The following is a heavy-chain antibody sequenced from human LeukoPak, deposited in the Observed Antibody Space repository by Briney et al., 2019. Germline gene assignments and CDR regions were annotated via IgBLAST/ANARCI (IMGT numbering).Heavy chain of an antibody. CDR2: IYSGGST. CDR1: GFTVSSNY. Sequence: PGGSLRPSCAVSGFTVSSNYMSGVRQAPGKGLEWVSVIYSGGSTYYADSVKGRFTISRDNSKNTLYLQMNSLRAEDTAVYYCARDRRSYSSGWYLDYGFDYWGQGTLVTVSS. V-gene: IGHV3-53*01. D-gene: IGHD6-19*01. J-gene: IGHJ4*02. CDR3: ARDRRSYSSGWYLDYGFDY.